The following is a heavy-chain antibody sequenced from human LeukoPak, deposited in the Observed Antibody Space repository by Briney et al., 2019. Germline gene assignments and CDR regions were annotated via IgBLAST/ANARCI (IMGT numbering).Heavy chain of an antibody. CDR2: FNPSGGST. D-gene: IGHD3-22*01. V-gene: IGHV1-46*01. CDR3: ARDPYYGSSGYDGGGLY. CDR1: GYTFTSYY. J-gene: IGHJ4*02. Sequence: ASVKVSCKASGYTFTSYYMHWVRQAPGQGLGRRGIFNPSGGSTSYAQKFQGRVTMTRDMPTSTVYMELSSLRSEDTAVYYCARDPYYGSSGYDGGGLYWGQGAL.